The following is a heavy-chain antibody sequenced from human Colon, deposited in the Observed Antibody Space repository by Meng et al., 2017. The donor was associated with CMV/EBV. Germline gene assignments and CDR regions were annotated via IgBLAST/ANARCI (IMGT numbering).Heavy chain of an antibody. D-gene: IGHD1-7*01. J-gene: IGHJ6*02. CDR3: ARDLWDWNYLYYYYYYGMDV. V-gene: IGHV3-7*01. CDR1: GFTFSSYW. CDR2: IKQDGSEK. Sequence: GGSLSLSCAASGFTFSSYWMSWVRQAPGKGLEWVANIKQDGSEKYYVDSVKGRFTISRDNAKNSLYLQMNSLRAEDTAVYYCARDLWDWNYLYYYYYYGMDVWGQGTTVTVSS.